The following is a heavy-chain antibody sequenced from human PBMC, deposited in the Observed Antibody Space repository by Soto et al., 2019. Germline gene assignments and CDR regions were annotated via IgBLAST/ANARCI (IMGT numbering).Heavy chain of an antibody. D-gene: IGHD2-15*01. CDR1: GFTFSSYS. CDR3: ARDRLVAATSAPPYCYYGMDV. CDR2: ISSSSRYI. V-gene: IGHV3-21*02. J-gene: IGHJ6*02. Sequence: EVQLVESGGGLVTPGGSLRLSCATSGFTFSSYSMNWVRQAPGMGLEWVSSISSSSRYIYYADSVRGRFTISRDNAKNALYLQINSLRAEDTAVYYCARDRLVAATSAPPYCYYGMDVWCQGTTVTVSS.